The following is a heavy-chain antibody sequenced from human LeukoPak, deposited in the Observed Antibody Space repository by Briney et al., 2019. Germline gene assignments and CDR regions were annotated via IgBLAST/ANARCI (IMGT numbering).Heavy chain of an antibody. D-gene: IGHD1-26*01. CDR1: GFTFSNYP. CDR3: ARGSGSYLYYFDS. CDR2: ISYDGSNK. V-gene: IGHV3-30*09. Sequence: GRSLRLSCAASGFTFSNYPMHWVRQAPGKGLEWVALISYDGSNKYHADSVKGRFAISRDNSKNTLYLQMNSLRAEDTAVYYCARGSGSYLYYFDSWGQGTLVTVSS. J-gene: IGHJ4*02.